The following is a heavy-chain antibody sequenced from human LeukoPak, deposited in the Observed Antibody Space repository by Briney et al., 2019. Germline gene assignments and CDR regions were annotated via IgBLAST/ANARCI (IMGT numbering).Heavy chain of an antibody. V-gene: IGHV3-23*01. CDR2: ISDNGGGP. D-gene: IGHD3/OR15-3a*01. CDR1: GFIFRDYA. CDR3: AKEIGRLGVPLYDY. Sequence: PGGSLRLSCVVSGFIFRDYAMSWVRQASGEGLEWVAGISDNGGGPYYADSLKGRFTISRDNSKNILYLQMNSLRAEDTAVYYCAKEIGRLGVPLYDYWGRGTLVTASS. J-gene: IGHJ4*02.